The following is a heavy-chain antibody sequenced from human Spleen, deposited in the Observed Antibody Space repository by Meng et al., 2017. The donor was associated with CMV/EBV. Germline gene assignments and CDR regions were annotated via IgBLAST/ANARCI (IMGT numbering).Heavy chain of an antibody. V-gene: IGHV2-5*01. J-gene: IGHJ5*02. CDR3: ARLSGVVVVPASGRNWFDP. D-gene: IGHD2-2*01. Sequence: TSGVGVGWIHQHPGKALEWLALIYWNDDKRYSPSLKSRLTITKDTSKNQVVLTMTNMDPVDTATYYRARLSGVVVVPASGRNWFDPWGQGTLVTVSS. CDR2: IYWNDDK. CDR1: TSGVG.